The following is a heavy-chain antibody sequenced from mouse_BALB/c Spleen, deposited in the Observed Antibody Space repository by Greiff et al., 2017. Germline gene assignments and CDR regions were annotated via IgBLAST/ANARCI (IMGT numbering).Heavy chain of an antibody. CDR1: GFNIKDTY. V-gene: IGHV14-3*02. CDR3: ATCSTLAWFAY. J-gene: IGHJ3*01. CDR2: IDPANGNT. D-gene: IGHD2-1*01. Sequence: VHVKQSGAELVKPGASVKLSCTASGFNIKDTYMHWVKQRPEQGLEWIGRIDPANGNTKYDPKFQGKATITADTSSNTAYLQLSSLTSEDTAVYYCATCSTLAWFAYWGQGTLVTVSA.